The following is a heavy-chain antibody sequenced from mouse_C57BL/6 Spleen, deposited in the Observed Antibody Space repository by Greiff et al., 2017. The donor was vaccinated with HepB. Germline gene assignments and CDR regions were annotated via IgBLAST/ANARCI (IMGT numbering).Heavy chain of an antibody. Sequence: VQLQQPGAELVKPGASVKLSCKASGYTFTSYWMHWVKQRPGQGLEWIGMIHPNSGSTNYNEKFKSKATLTVDKTSSTAYMQLSSLTSEDSAVYYCARGYGSYWYFDVWGTGTTVTVSS. J-gene: IGHJ1*03. CDR1: GYTFTSYW. D-gene: IGHD2-1*01. CDR3: ARGYGSYWYFDV. V-gene: IGHV1-64*01. CDR2: IHPNSGST.